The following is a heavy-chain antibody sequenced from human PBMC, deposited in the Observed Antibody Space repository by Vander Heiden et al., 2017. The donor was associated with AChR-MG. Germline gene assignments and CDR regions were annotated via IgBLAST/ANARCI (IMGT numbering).Heavy chain of an antibody. V-gene: IGHV3-23*01. CDR3: AKGRGSANGCYNY. CDR1: GFTFSNYA. CDR2: ISGSGDST. J-gene: IGHJ4*02. Sequence: EVQLLESGGGLVQPGGALRLSCATSGFTFSNYAMTWVRQAPGKGLELVSTISGSGDSTYYADSVKGRFTISRDNSKNTLLLQMNSLRDDDTAVYYCAKGRGSANGCYNYWGQGTLVTVSS. D-gene: IGHD2-2*02.